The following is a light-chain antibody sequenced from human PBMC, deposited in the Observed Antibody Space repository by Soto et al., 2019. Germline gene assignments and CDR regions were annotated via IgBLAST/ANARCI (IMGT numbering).Light chain of an antibody. CDR2: GAS. J-gene: IGKJ1*01. CDR1: QSVSSN. CDR3: QQYNSYS. V-gene: IGKV3D-15*01. Sequence: EIVMTQSPATLSVSPGERATLSCRASQSVSSNLAWYQQKPGQAPRLLMYGASSRAAGIPDRFSGSGSGTEFTLTISSLQPDDFATYYCQQYNSYSFGQGTKVDIK.